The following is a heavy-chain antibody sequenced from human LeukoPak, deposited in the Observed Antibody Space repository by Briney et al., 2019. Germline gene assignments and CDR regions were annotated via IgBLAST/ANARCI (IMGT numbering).Heavy chain of an antibody. V-gene: IGHV1-2*02. CDR2: INPKNGDT. J-gene: IGHJ5*02. D-gene: IGHD3-10*01. CDR1: GYTFTDSY. CDR3: ARVGRAPYPIDP. Sequence: ASVKVSCKTSGYTFTDSYIHWVRQAPGQGLEWMGWINPKNGDTNYAQRFQDRVTMTRDTSISTAYMELSRLRSDDTAVYYCARVGRAPYPIDPWGQGTLVTVSS.